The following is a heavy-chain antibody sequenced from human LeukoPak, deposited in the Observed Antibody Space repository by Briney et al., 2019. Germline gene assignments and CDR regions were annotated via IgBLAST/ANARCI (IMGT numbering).Heavy chain of an antibody. Sequence: GGSLRLSCAASEFTFSSYWMHWVRQAPGKGLVWVSRINSDGSSTTYADSVKGRFTISRDNAKNTLYLQMNSLRAEDTAVYYCARGSSSWDLDYWAQGTLVTVSS. CDR2: INSDGSST. D-gene: IGHD6-13*01. J-gene: IGHJ4*02. V-gene: IGHV3-74*01. CDR1: EFTFSSYW. CDR3: ARGSSSWDLDY.